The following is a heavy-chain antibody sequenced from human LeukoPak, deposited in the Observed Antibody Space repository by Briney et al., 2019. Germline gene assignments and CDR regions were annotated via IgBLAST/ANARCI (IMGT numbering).Heavy chain of an antibody. CDR1: GGTFSSYA. D-gene: IGHD2-2*01. J-gene: IGHJ4*02. V-gene: IGHV1-69*05. Sequence: PVKVSCKASGGTFSSYAISWVRQAPGQGLEWMGGIIPIFGTANYAQKFQGRVTITTDESTSTAYMELSSLRSEDTAVYYCASSPFRTGVVPAANSGYYFDYWGQGTLVTVSS. CDR3: ASSPFRTGVVPAANSGYYFDY. CDR2: IIPIFGTA.